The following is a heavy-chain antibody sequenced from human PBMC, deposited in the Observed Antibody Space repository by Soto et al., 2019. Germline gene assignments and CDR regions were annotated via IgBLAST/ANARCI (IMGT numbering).Heavy chain of an antibody. CDR1: GFTFTNAW. CDR3: TTDSYSTIIIVRFDY. CDR2: IKSKTDGGTT. V-gene: IGHV3-15*07. J-gene: IGHJ4*01. Sequence: PGGSLRLSCAASGFTFTNAWINWVRQAPGKGLEWVGRIKSKTDGGTTDYAEPVKGRFAISRDDSNNMVYLQMNSLKIEDTAVYYFTTDSYSTIIIVRFDYWCHGALVTVSS. D-gene: IGHD3-22*01.